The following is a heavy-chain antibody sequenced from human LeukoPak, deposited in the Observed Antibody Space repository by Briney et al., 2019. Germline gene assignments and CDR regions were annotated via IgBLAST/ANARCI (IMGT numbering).Heavy chain of an antibody. J-gene: IGHJ6*03. CDR1: GFTFSSYS. V-gene: IGHV3-21*01. CDR2: ISSSSSYI. CDR3: ARVWSPGGYYYYYYMDV. D-gene: IGHD2-21*01. Sequence: GGSLRLSCAASGFTFSSYSMNWVRQAPGKGLEWVSSISSSSSYIYYADSVKGRFTISRDNAKNSLYLQMNSLRAEDTAVYYCARVWSPGGYYYYYYMDVWGKGTTVTVSS.